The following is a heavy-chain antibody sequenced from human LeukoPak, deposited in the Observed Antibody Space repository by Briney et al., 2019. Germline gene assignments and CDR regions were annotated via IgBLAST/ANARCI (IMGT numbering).Heavy chain of an antibody. D-gene: IGHD2-2*01. Sequence: GGSLRLSCAASGFTYSNYWMSWVRQAPGKGLEWVASIKQDGSEMYYVDSVKGRFTISRDNAKTSLYLQMNTLRVEDTAVYYCARAVRLTDYWGQGTLVTVSS. CDR1: GFTYSNYW. V-gene: IGHV3-7*01. CDR3: ARAVRLTDY. CDR2: IKQDGSEM. J-gene: IGHJ4*02.